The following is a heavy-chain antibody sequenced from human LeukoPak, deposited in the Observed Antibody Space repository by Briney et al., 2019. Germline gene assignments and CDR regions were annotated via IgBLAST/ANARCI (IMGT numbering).Heavy chain of an antibody. CDR1: GGSISSYY. CDR3: ARDAGHQLSRRNYYAMDV. J-gene: IGHJ6*02. V-gene: IGHV4-39*07. CDR2: IYGGST. Sequence: SETLSLTCTVSGGSISSYYWGWIRQPPGEGLEWIGSIYGGSTYYNPSLKSRVSISVDTSKNQFSLKVSSVTAADTAVYYCARDAGHQLSRRNYYAMDVWGQGTAVTVSS. D-gene: IGHD2-2*01.